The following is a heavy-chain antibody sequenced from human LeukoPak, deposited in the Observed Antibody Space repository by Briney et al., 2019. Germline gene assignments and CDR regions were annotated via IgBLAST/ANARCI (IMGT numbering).Heavy chain of an antibody. CDR3: ARGRFSYDSSGYSSFYY. CDR1: GFSLTSCA. J-gene: IGHJ4*02. CDR2: IQQDGIKK. D-gene: IGHD3-22*01. V-gene: IGHV3-7*01. Sequence: GGSLRLSCAASGFSLTSCAMHWVRQAPGKGLEWVANIQQDGIKKYYVDSVEGRFTISRENAKNSLFLQMSSLRADDTAVYYCARGRFSYDSSGYSSFYYWGQGTLVTVSS.